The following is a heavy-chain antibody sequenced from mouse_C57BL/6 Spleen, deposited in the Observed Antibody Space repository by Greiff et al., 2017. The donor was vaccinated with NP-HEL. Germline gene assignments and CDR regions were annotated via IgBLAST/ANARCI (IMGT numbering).Heavy chain of an antibody. J-gene: IGHJ3*01. CDR2: IYPSDNET. Sequence: VQLQQPGAELVRPGSSVKLSCKASGYTFTSYWMDWVKQRPGQALEWIGNIYPSDNETHYNQKFKDKATLTVDKSSSTAYMQLSRLASEDSAVYYCAREDPWFAYWGQGTLVTVSA. CDR1: GYTFTSYW. CDR3: AREDPWFAY. V-gene: IGHV1-61*01.